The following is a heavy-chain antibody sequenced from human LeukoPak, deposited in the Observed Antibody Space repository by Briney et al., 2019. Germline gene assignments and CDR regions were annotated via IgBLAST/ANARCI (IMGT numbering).Heavy chain of an antibody. Sequence: GASVKVSCKASGYTFTGYYMHWVRQAPGQGLEWMGGIIPIFGTANYAQKFQGRVTITADKSTSTAYMELSSLRSEDTAVYYCARAHSSGYYRLGHWGQGTLVTVSS. CDR2: IIPIFGTA. J-gene: IGHJ4*02. CDR3: ARAHSSGYYRLGH. V-gene: IGHV1-69*06. CDR1: GYTFTGYY. D-gene: IGHD3-22*01.